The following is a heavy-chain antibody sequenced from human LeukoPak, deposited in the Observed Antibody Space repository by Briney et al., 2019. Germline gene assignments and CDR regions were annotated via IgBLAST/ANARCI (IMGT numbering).Heavy chain of an antibody. Sequence: ASVKVSCKASGYTFTSYYMHWVRQAPGQGLEWVGIINPSGGSTSYAQEFQGRVTMTRDTSTSTVYMELSSLRSEDTAVYYCARDRYYDSSGYSPDNWFDPWGQGTLVTVSS. CDR1: GYTFTSYY. V-gene: IGHV1-46*01. J-gene: IGHJ5*02. CDR3: ARDRYYDSSGYSPDNWFDP. D-gene: IGHD3-22*01. CDR2: INPSGGST.